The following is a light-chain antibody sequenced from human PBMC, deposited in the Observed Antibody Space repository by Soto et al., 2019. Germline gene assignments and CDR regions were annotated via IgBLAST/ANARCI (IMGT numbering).Light chain of an antibody. J-gene: IGKJ2*01. Sequence: EILLAQSPATLSLSPGEGATLSCKASQDVSIFLAWYQQKPGQAPRLLIHDASNRATGVPARFSSSGSGRDFTLTITSLEPEDFAVYYCQQRSTWLYTFGQGTKLEV. CDR3: QQRSTWLYT. CDR1: QDVSIF. V-gene: IGKV3-11*02. CDR2: DAS.